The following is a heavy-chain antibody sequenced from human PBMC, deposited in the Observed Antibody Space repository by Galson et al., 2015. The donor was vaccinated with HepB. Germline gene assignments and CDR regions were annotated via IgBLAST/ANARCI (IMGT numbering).Heavy chain of an antibody. Sequence: SLRLSCAASGFTFSSYAMSWVRQAPGKGLEWVSAISGSGGSTYYADSVKGRFTISRDNSKNTLYLQINSLGADDTAVFYCAKLHGYGAPYWGQGTLVTVSS. CDR2: ISGSGGST. J-gene: IGHJ4*02. D-gene: IGHD4-17*01. V-gene: IGHV3-23*01. CDR1: GFTFSSYA. CDR3: AKLHGYGAPY.